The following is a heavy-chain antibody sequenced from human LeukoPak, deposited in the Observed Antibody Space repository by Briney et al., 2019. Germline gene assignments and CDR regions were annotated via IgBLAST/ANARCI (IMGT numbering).Heavy chain of an antibody. CDR2: ISGGDAST. D-gene: IGHD4-23*01. V-gene: IGHV3-23*01. CDR3: AKNLNGGNTHSDY. Sequence: PGGSLRLSCAASGFIFSSYAMNWVRQAPRKGLGWVSTISGGDASTFYADSVKGRFTISRDNSKNTLYLQMNNLRAEDTAVYYCAKNLNGGNTHSDYWGQGTLVTVSS. CDR1: GFIFSSYA. J-gene: IGHJ4*02.